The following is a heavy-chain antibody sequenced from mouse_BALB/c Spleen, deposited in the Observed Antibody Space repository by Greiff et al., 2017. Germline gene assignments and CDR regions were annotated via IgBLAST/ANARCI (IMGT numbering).Heavy chain of an antibody. J-gene: IGHJ4*01. CDR2: IWAGGST. D-gene: IGHD2-10*02. CDR3: ARGKYGNYAMDY. V-gene: IGHV2-9*02. Sequence: VQLQESGPGLVAPSQSLSITCTVSGFSLTSYGVHWVRQPPGKGLEWLGVIWAGGSTNYNSALMSRLSISKDNSKSQVFLKMNSLQTDDTAMYYCARGKYGNYAMDYWGQGTSVTVSS. CDR1: GFSLTSYG.